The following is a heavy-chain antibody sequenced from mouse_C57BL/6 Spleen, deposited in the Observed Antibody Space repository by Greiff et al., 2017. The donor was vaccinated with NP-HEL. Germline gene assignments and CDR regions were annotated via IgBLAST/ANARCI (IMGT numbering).Heavy chain of an antibody. CDR1: GYTFTSYW. V-gene: IGHV1-55*01. Sequence: VQLQQPGAELVKPGASVKMSCKASGYTFTSYWITWVKQRPGQGLEWIGDIYPGSGSTNYNEKFKGKATLTVDTSSSTAYMQLSSLTSEDSAVYYGARSPDYYGSSLDYGGQGTTLTVSA. J-gene: IGHJ2*01. CDR3: ARSPDYYGSSLDY. CDR2: IYPGSGST. D-gene: IGHD1-1*01.